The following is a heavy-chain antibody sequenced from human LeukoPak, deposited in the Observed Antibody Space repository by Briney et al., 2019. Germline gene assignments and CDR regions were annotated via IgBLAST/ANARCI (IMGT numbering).Heavy chain of an antibody. Sequence: SETLSLTCTVSGGSISSSSYYWGWIRQPPGKGLEWIESIYYSGSTYYNPSLKSRVTISVDTSKNQFSLKLSSVTAADTAVYYCASRVTTVDYWGQGTLVTVSS. V-gene: IGHV4-39*01. J-gene: IGHJ4*02. CDR2: IYYSGST. D-gene: IGHD4-17*01. CDR3: ASRVTTVDY. CDR1: GGSISSSSYY.